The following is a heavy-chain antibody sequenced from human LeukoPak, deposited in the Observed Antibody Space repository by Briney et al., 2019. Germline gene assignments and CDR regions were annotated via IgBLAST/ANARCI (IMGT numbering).Heavy chain of an antibody. J-gene: IGHJ5*02. CDR3: ARAGYCSGGSCYLFDP. CDR2: INPNSGGT. CDR1: GYTFTSYG. Sequence: ASVKVSCKASGYTFTSYGISWVRQAPGQGLEWMGWINPNSGGTNYAQKFQGRVTMTRDTSISTAYMELSRLRSDDTAVYYCARAGYCSGGSCYLFDPWGQGTLVTVSS. D-gene: IGHD2-15*01. V-gene: IGHV1-2*02.